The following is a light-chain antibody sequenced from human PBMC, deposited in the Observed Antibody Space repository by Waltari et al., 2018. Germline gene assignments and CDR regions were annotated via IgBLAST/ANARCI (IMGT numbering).Light chain of an antibody. Sequence: EIVLTQSPGILSLSPGEGFTLSCRASQSVGRSLAWYQQKPGQAPRLPIYGASSRATGIPDRFSGRGSGTDFKSTISQLEPEDFAVYYCQHYVRLPATFGQGTKVEIK. V-gene: IGKV3-20*01. CDR1: QSVGRS. CDR3: QHYVRLPAT. J-gene: IGKJ1*01. CDR2: GAS.